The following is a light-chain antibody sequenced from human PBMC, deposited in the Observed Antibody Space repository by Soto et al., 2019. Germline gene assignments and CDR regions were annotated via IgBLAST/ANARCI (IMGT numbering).Light chain of an antibody. Sequence: EVVLTQSPATLSLSPGERATLSCRASQSVDSYLAWYQQKLGQAPRLLIYDASNRATGIPGRFSGSGFGTDFTLTISSLEPEDFAVYYCQQRGTFGQGTKVEIK. CDR2: DAS. CDR1: QSVDSY. V-gene: IGKV3-11*01. CDR3: QQRGT. J-gene: IGKJ2*01.